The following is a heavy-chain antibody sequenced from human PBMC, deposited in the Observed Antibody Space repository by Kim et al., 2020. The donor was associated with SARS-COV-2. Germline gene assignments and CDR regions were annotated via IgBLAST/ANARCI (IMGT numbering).Heavy chain of an antibody. D-gene: IGHD3-10*01. J-gene: IGHJ4*02. V-gene: IGHV4-39*01. Sequence: SETLSLTCTVSGGSISSSSYYWGWIRQPPGKGLEWIGSIYYRGITYYNPSLKSRVTISVDTSKNQFSLKLSSVTAADTAVYYCARHVLLWFGELYYFDYWGQGTLVTVSS. CDR3: ARHVLLWFGELYYFDY. CDR2: IYYRGIT. CDR1: GGSISSSSYY.